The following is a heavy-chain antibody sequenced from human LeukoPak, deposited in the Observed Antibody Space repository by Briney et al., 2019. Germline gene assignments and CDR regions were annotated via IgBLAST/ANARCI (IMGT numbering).Heavy chain of an antibody. CDR2: ISSSSSYT. CDR3: ARGAAYCSGGSCSDS. V-gene: IGHV3-11*05. D-gene: IGHD2-15*01. CDR1: GFTFSDHY. J-gene: IGHJ5*02. Sequence: GGSLRLSCAASGFTFSDHYMSWIRQAPGKGLEDVSHISSSSSYTNYADSVKGRCTISRDNAKNSLYLQMNSLRAEDTAVYYCARGAAYCSGGSCSDSWGQGTLVTVSS.